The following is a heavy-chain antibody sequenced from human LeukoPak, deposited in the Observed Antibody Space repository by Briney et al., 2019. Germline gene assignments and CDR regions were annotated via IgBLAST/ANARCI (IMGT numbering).Heavy chain of an antibody. CDR3: ARVRPALYYYGSGSNYYFDY. J-gene: IGHJ4*02. Sequence: SETLSLTCAVSGGSFSGYYWSWIRQPPGKGLEGIGEINHSVSTNYNPSPKSRVTISVDTSKNQFSLKLSSVTAADTAVYYCARVRPALYYYGSGSNYYFDYWGQGTLVTVSS. D-gene: IGHD3-10*01. V-gene: IGHV4-34*01. CDR1: GGSFSGYY. CDR2: INHSVST.